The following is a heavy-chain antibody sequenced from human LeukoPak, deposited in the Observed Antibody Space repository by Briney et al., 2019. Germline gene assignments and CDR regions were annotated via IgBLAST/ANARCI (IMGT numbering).Heavy chain of an antibody. J-gene: IGHJ4*02. CDR3: ARAHMVRGVISAFDC. V-gene: IGHV1-69*13. CDR1: GGTFSSYA. Sequence: SVKVSCKASGGTFSSYAISWVRQAPGQGLEWMGGIIPIFGTANYAQKFQGRVTITADESTSTAYMELSSPRSEDTAVYYCARAHMVRGVISAFDCWGQGTLVTVSS. D-gene: IGHD3-10*01. CDR2: IIPIFGTA.